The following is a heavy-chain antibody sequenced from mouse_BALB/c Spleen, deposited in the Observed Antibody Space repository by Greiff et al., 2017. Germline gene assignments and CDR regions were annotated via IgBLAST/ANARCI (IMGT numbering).Heavy chain of an antibody. CDR2: IWSGGST. Sequence: QVQLQQSGPGLVQPSQSLSITCTVSGFSLTSYGVHWVRQSPGKGLEWLGVIWSGGSTDYNAAFITRMSISKDNSKSQVFFKMSSLQADDTAIYYCARNGGITVPYFDYWGQGTTLTVSS. J-gene: IGHJ2*01. D-gene: IGHD2-4*01. V-gene: IGHV2-4-1*01. CDR1: GFSLTSYG. CDR3: ARNGGITVPYFDY.